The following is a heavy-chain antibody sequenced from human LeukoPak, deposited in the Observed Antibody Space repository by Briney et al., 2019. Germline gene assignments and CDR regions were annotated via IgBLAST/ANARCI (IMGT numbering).Heavy chain of an antibody. J-gene: IGHJ5*02. CDR2: ISDSGGTI. CDR1: GFTFTDHY. Sequence: PGGSLRLSCAASGFTFTDHYMSWTRQAPGKGLEWISYISDSGGTIHYADSVKGRFTISRDNAKNSLCLQTNSLRAEDTAVYYCARGASPLFDPWGQGTLVTVSS. V-gene: IGHV3-11*01. CDR3: ARGASPLFDP.